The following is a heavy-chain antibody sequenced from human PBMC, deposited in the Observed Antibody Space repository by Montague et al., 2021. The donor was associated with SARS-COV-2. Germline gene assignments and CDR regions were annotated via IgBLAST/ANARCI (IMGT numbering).Heavy chain of an antibody. Sequence: SLRLSCAASGFTFSSYAMHWVRQAPGKGLEWVAVISYDGGNKYYADSVKGRFTISRDNSKNTLYLQMNSLRAEDTAVYYCARDLVVVAATPIDYWGQGTLVTVSS. CDR2: ISYDGGNK. D-gene: IGHD2-15*01. J-gene: IGHJ4*02. V-gene: IGHV3-30-3*01. CDR3: ARDLVVVAATPIDY. CDR1: GFTFSSYA.